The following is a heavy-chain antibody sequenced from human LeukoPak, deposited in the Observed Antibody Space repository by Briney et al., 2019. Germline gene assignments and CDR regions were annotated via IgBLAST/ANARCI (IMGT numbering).Heavy chain of an antibody. CDR2: ISSNGGST. J-gene: IGHJ4*02. Sequence: PGGSLRLSCAASGFTFSSYAMHWARQAPGKGLEYVSAISSNGGSTYYANSVKGRFTISRDNSKNTLYLQMNSLRAEDTAVYYCARAHNWNYGTFDYWGQGTLVTVSS. CDR1: GFTFSSYA. D-gene: IGHD1-7*01. CDR3: ARAHNWNYGTFDY. V-gene: IGHV3-64*01.